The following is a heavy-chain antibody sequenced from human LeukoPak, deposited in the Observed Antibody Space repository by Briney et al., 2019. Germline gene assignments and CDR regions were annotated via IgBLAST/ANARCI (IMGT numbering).Heavy chain of an antibody. D-gene: IGHD1-26*01. CDR1: GYTFTSYG. CDR3: TGSGSPEYYYYYYGMDV. V-gene: IGHV1-18*01. CDR2: ISAYNGNT. Sequence: GASVKVSCKASGYTFTSYGISWVRQAPGQGLEWMGWISAYNGNTNYAQKFQERVTITRDMSTGTAYMELSSLRSEDTAVYYCTGSGSPEYYYYYYGMDVWGQGTTVTVSS. J-gene: IGHJ6*02.